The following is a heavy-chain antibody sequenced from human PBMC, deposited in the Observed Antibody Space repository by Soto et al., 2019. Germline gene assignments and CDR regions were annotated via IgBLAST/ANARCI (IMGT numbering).Heavy chain of an antibody. CDR1: GGSISSSSYY. J-gene: IGHJ2*01. V-gene: IGHV4-39*01. Sequence: SETLSLTCTVSGGSISSSSYYWGWIRQPPGKGLEWIGSIYYSGSTYYKQSLKSRVTISVDTSKNQFSLKLSSVTAADTAVYYCARQSAVAGTPTGWYFDLWGRGTLVTVSS. D-gene: IGHD6-19*01. CDR3: ARQSAVAGTPTGWYFDL. CDR2: IYYSGST.